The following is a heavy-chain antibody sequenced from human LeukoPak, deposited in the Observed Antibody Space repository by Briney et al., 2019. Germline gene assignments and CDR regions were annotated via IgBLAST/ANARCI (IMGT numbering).Heavy chain of an antibody. D-gene: IGHD6-6*01. Sequence: PSETLSLTCAVSDFSISNPYYWGWVRQPPGKGLEWIGNIYHSRNTYYNPSLKSRVTISVDTSKNQFSLRLYSVTAADTAVYYCARVEWGSVAALDDWYFDLWGRGTLVAVSS. J-gene: IGHJ2*01. V-gene: IGHV4-38-2*01. CDR3: ARVEWGSVAALDDWYFDL. CDR2: IYHSRNT. CDR1: DFSISNPYY.